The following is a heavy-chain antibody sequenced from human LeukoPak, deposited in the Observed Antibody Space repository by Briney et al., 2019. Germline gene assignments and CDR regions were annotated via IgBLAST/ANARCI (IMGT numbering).Heavy chain of an antibody. Sequence: SETLSLTCTVSNYPITFSYYWGWIRQSPGKGLEWIGSIYHSGGSTFYNPSLESRLTMSVDTSKNQISLQMRSVTAEDTAVYYCARDHTTLTGHIQYFDPWGRGTLVTVSS. CDR2: IYHSGGST. D-gene: IGHD1-20*01. J-gene: IGHJ5*02. CDR1: NYPITFSYY. CDR3: ARDHTTLTGHIQYFDP. V-gene: IGHV4-38-2*02.